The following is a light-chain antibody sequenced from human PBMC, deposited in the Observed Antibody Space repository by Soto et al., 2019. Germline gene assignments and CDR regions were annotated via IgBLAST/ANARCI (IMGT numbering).Light chain of an antibody. CDR3: AAWDDSLSGFYD. CDR1: SSNIGSNY. Sequence: QSVLTQPPSAFGTPGQRVTISCSGSSSNIGSNYVYWYQQLPGTAPKLLIYRNNQRPSGVPDRFSGSKSGTSASLAISGLRSEDEADYYCAAWDDSLSGFYDFGTGTKLTVL. V-gene: IGLV1-47*01. J-gene: IGLJ1*01. CDR2: RNN.